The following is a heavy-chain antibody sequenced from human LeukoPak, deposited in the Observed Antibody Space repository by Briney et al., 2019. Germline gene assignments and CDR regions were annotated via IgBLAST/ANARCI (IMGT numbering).Heavy chain of an antibody. D-gene: IGHD1-26*01. V-gene: IGHV4-30-4*08. J-gene: IGHJ1*01. CDR1: GGSISSGDYY. CDR3: ARDRATPFTPQEYFQH. CDR2: IYYSGST. Sequence: SETLSLTCTVSGGSISSGDYYWSWIRQPPGKGLEWIGYIYYSGSTYYNPSLKSRVTISVGTSKNQFSLKLSSVTAADTAVYYCARDRATPFTPQEYFQHWGQGTLVTVSS.